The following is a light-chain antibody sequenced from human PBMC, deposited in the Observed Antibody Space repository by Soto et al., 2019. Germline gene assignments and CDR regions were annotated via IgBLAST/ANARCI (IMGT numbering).Light chain of an antibody. V-gene: IGKV1-27*01. Sequence: QVSKSPSSLSASVGARVTITCRASRGISNYLAWYQQKPGKAPKLLIYAASTLQSGVPSRFSGSGSGTDFALTISILQPEDVAIYYCQEYNSAPTFGQGTRLEIK. CDR1: RGISNY. CDR3: QEYNSAPT. J-gene: IGKJ5*01. CDR2: AAS.